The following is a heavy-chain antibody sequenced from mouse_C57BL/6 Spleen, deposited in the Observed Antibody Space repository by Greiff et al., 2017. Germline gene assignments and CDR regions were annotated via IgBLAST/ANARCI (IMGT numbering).Heavy chain of an antibody. CDR1: GYTFTSYW. Sequence: QVQLMQPGAELVMPGASVKLSCQASGYTFTSYWMHWMKQTPGQGLEWIGEIDPSDSYTNYNQPFKGKSTLPVDKSSSTAYMQLSRLTSEDSAVYYCASTRITTACFDYWGQGTTLTVSS. V-gene: IGHV1-69*01. D-gene: IGHD1-1*01. CDR2: IDPSDSYT. CDR3: ASTRITTACFDY. J-gene: IGHJ2*01.